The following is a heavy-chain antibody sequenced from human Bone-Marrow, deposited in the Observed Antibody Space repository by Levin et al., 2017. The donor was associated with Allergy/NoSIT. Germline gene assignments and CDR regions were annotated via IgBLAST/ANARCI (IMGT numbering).Heavy chain of an antibody. CDR2: ISSSSSYT. D-gene: IGHD3-22*01. CDR3: ARDPRVVYYDSSGVDY. CDR1: GFTFSDYY. V-gene: IGHV3-11*05. J-gene: IGHJ4*02. Sequence: SGGSLRLSCAASGFTFSDYYMSWIRQAPGKGLEWVSYISSSSSYTNYADSVKGRFTISRDNAKNSLYLQMNSLRAEDTAVYYCARDPRVVYYDSSGVDYWGQGTLVTVSS.